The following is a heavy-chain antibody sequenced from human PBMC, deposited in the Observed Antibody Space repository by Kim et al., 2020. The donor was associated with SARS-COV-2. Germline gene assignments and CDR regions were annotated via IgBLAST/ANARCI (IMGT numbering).Heavy chain of an antibody. Sequence: GGSLRLSCAASGFTFSSYAMHWVRQAPGKGLEWVAVISYDGSNKYYADSVKGRFTISRDNSKNTLYLQMNSLRAEDTAVYYCARVRYNWNYGAGYYYYYGMDVWGQGTTVTVSS. J-gene: IGHJ6*02. CDR2: ISYDGSNK. CDR3: ARVRYNWNYGAGYYYYYGMDV. CDR1: GFTFSSYA. D-gene: IGHD1-7*01. V-gene: IGHV3-30-3*01.